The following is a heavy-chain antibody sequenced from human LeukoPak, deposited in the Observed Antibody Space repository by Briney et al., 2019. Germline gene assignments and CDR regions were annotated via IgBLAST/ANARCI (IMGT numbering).Heavy chain of an antibody. D-gene: IGHD3-3*01. Sequence: GGSLRLSCRTSGFLFSNYGFHWVRQAPGKGLEWVAFIRYDANNEYYAASVKGRFTISRHNSESTLYLQMNSLRPEDTAVYYCAKDPHRKRRLAILEAKTPGWFDSWGQGTLVTVSS. CDR3: AKDPHRKRRLAILEAKTPGWFDS. CDR1: GFLFSNYG. CDR2: IRYDANNE. J-gene: IGHJ5*01. V-gene: IGHV3-30*02.